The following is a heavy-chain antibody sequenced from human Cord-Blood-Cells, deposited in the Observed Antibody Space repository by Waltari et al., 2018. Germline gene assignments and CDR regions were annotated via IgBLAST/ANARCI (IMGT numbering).Heavy chain of an antibody. Sequence: QVQLVESGGGVVQPGRSLRLSCAASGFTFSSYGMHWVRQAPGKGLEWVAVISYDGSNKYYADSVKGRFTISRDKSKNTLYLQMNSLRAEDTAVYYCAKGDWGDAFDIWGQGTMVTVSS. CDR1: GFTFSSYG. D-gene: IGHD7-27*01. CDR3: AKGDWGDAFDI. V-gene: IGHV3-30*18. CDR2: ISYDGSNK. J-gene: IGHJ3*02.